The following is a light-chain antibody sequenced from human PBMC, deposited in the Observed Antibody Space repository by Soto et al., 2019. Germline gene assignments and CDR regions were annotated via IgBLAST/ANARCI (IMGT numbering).Light chain of an antibody. CDR1: QGISNY. Sequence: DIQLTQSPSSLSASVGDRVTITCRVSQGISNYLNWYRQKPGKVPKLLIYKASSLESGVPSRFSGSGSGTEFTLTISSLQPDDFATYYCQQYNSYSRTFGQGTKVDIK. CDR3: QQYNSYSRT. J-gene: IGKJ1*01. V-gene: IGKV1-5*03. CDR2: KAS.